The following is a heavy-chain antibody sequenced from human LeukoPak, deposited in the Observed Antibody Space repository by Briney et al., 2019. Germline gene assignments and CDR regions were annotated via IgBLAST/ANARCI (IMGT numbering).Heavy chain of an antibody. CDR1: GFTVSNNY. Sequence: PGGSLRLACAASGFTVSNNYMSWVRQAPGKGLEWVSVIRSDGITYYADSVKGRFTISRDNSINTRYLQMSSLRAEDTALYYCASTSIIRGYDHDQYYWGQGTLVTVSS. V-gene: IGHV3-53*01. CDR3: ASTSIIRGYDHDQYY. D-gene: IGHD5-12*01. CDR2: IRSDGIT. J-gene: IGHJ4*02.